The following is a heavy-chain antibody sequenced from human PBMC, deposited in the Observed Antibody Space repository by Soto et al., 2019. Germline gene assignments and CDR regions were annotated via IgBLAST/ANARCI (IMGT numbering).Heavy chain of an antibody. J-gene: IGHJ4*02. CDR1: GGSFSGYY. V-gene: IGHV4-34*01. D-gene: IGHD5-12*01. Sequence: QVQLQQWGAGLLKPSETLSLTCAVYGGSFSGYYWSWIRQPPGKGLEWIGEINHSGSTNYNPSLKSRVTLAVDTSKNQFSLKLSSVTAADTAVYYCARAKRANIVATYGDYWGQGTLVTVSS. CDR3: ARAKRANIVATYGDY. CDR2: INHSGST.